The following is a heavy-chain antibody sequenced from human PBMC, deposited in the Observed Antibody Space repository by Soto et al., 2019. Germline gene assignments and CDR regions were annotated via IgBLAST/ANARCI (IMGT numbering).Heavy chain of an antibody. Sequence: QVQLVQSGAEVKKPGSSVKVSCKASGGTFSSYAISWVRQAPGQGLEWMGGIIPIFGTANYAQKFQGRVTITADESTITAYMELSSLRSEDTAVYYCAREPDFWSGYSVGGMDVWGQGTTVTVSS. CDR3: AREPDFWSGYSVGGMDV. CDR1: GGTFSSYA. CDR2: IIPIFGTA. V-gene: IGHV1-69*01. D-gene: IGHD3-3*01. J-gene: IGHJ6*02.